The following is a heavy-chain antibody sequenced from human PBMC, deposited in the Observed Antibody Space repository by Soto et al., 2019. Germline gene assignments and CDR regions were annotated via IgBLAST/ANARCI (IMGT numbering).Heavy chain of an antibody. CDR1: GFTFSSYA. V-gene: IGHV3-23*01. CDR2: ISGSGGST. Sequence: GGSLRLSCAASGFTFSSYAMSWVRQAPGKGLEWVSAISGSGGSTYYADSVKGRFTISRDNAKNSLYLQMNSLRAEDTALYHCARYGTGASAYYYYYMDVWGKGTTVTVSS. D-gene: IGHD1-1*01. J-gene: IGHJ6*03. CDR3: ARYGTGASAYYYYYMDV.